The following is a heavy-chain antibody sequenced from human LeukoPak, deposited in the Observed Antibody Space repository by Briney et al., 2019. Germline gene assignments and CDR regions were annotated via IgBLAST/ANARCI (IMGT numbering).Heavy chain of an antibody. CDR3: ARAGGFYGDYVFDY. V-gene: IGHV3-48*02. Sequence: PGGSLRLSCAASGFTFSSYSMNWVRQAPRKGLEWVSYISTSSSTVYYADSVKGRFTISRDNAKNSLYLQMNSLRDEDTAVYYCARAGGFYGDYVFDYWGQGTLVTVSS. D-gene: IGHD4-17*01. CDR1: GFTFSSYS. J-gene: IGHJ4*02. CDR2: ISTSSSTV.